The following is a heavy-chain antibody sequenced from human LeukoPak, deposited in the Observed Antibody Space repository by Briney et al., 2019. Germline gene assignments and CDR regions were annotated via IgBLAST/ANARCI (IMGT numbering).Heavy chain of an antibody. CDR3: AKDEATSGGGLAS. J-gene: IGHJ4*02. CDR2: MYTGGTT. Sequence: PGGCLRLSCAASGFSVSGTHMSWVRQAPGKGLEWVSAMYTGGTTYYADSVQGRFTIYRDNSKNTLYLQMNSLRAEDTAVYYCAKDEATSGGGLASWGQGTLVSVSS. CDR1: GFSVSGTH. V-gene: IGHV3-53*01. D-gene: IGHD3-16*01.